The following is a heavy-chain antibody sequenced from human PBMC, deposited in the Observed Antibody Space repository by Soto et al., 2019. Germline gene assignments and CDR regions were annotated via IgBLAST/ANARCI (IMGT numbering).Heavy chain of an antibody. CDR2: MSYDGRNQ. CDR1: GFTLSGVD. J-gene: IGHJ4*02. V-gene: IGHV3-30*18. CDR3: AKGGWYTSSSRSDC. D-gene: IGHD6-6*01. Sequence: QVQLVESGGGVVQPGTSLRLSCSASGFTLSGVDMHWVRQAPGKGLEWVAVMSYDGRNQYYADSVKGRFTVSRDSSKRTLYLQMNSLRTEDAAVYYWAKGGWYTSSSRSDCWGPGTLVTVSS.